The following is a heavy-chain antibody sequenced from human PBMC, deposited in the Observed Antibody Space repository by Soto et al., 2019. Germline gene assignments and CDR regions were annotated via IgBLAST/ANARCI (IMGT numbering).Heavy chain of an antibody. CDR1: GSTFPRYS. V-gene: IGHV1-18*01. D-gene: IGHD1-26*01. CDR2: ISIYNGNT. CDR3: ERGFIVGAYFDY. Sequence: VSVQVSCQASGSTFPRYSISWVRQATGQGLEWMGWISIYNGNTNYAQKFQGRVTMTTDTSTSTAYMELRSLRSDDTAVYYCERGFIVGAYFDYWGQGTQVTAPQ. J-gene: IGHJ4*02.